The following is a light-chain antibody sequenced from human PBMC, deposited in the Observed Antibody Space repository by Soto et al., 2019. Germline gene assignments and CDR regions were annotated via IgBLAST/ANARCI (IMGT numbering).Light chain of an antibody. Sequence: IHITQIPFTLSASALDRVTVTCRASQSISSWLAWYQQKPGKGPRLLIYEASNLQSGVPARFSGSGSGTEFTLTISSLQPDDFATYYCQHYHSYSEAFGQGTKVDIK. J-gene: IGKJ1*01. CDR3: QHYHSYSEA. CDR2: EAS. V-gene: IGKV1-5*01. CDR1: QSISSW.